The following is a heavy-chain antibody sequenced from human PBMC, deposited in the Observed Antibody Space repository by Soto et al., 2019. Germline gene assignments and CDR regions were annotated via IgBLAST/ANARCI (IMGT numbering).Heavy chain of an antibody. CDR2: IYYSGST. V-gene: IGHV4-31*03. CDR3: ARYSPPKKTYDSNPGWFDP. CDR1: GGSLSSGGYY. D-gene: IGHD3-22*01. Sequence: SETLSLTCTVSGGSLSSGGYYWSWIRQHPGKGLEWIGYIYYSGSTYYNPSLKSRVTISVDTSRNQFSLSLNSVTAADTAVYFCARYSPPKKTYDSNPGWFDPWGQGTLVTVSS. J-gene: IGHJ5*02.